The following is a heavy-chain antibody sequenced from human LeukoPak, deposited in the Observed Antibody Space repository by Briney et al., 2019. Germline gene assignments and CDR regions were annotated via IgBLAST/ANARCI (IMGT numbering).Heavy chain of an antibody. D-gene: IGHD1-26*01. CDR3: ARGPNSGSYWWDYYYYMDV. Sequence: SETLSLTCTVSGGSISSSSYYWGWIRQPPGKGLEWIGSIYYSGSTYYNPSLKSRVTISVDTSKNQFSLKLSSVTAADTAVYYCARGPNSGSYWWDYYYYMDVWGKGTTVTVSS. J-gene: IGHJ6*03. CDR1: GGSISSSSYY. CDR2: IYYSGST. V-gene: IGHV4-39*07.